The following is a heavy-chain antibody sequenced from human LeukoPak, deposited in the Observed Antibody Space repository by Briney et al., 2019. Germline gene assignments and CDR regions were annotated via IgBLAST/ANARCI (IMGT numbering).Heavy chain of an antibody. Sequence: GGSLRLSCAASGFTFSGYDMHWVRQAPGQGLEWVTFIRYDGNNKYYADSVKGRFTISRDNSKNTLYLQMNSLRAEDTAVYYCAKGGSGYSYSFDNWGQGTLVTVSS. CDR2: IRYDGNNK. CDR1: GFTFSGYD. J-gene: IGHJ4*02. V-gene: IGHV3-30*02. D-gene: IGHD6-25*01. CDR3: AKGGSGYSYSFDN.